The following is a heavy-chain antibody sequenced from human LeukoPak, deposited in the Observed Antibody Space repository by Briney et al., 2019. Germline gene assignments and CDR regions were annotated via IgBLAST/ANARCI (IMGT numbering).Heavy chain of an antibody. V-gene: IGHV4-59*08. J-gene: IGHJ3*02. CDR2: IYHSGST. CDR1: GGSISSYY. Sequence: PSETLSLTCTVSGGSISSYYWSWIRQPPGKGLEWIGSIYHSGSTYYNPSLKSRVTISVDTSKNQFSLKLSSVTAADTAVYYCARQEEDVAFDIWGQGTMVTVSS. CDR3: ARQEEDVAFDI.